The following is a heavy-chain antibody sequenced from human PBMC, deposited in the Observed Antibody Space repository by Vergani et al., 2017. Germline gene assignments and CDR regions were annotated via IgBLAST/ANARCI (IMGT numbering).Heavy chain of an antibody. Sequence: QVQLQQWGAGLLKPSETLSLTCAVYGGSFSGYYWSWIRQPPGKGLEWIGYIYYSGSTYYNPSLKSRVTISVDTSKNHFSLKLISVTAADTAVYYGASVYYDSSGRARGAFDIWGRDNGHRLF. V-gene: IGHV4-34*01. J-gene: IGHJ3*02. CDR1: GGSFSGYY. CDR2: IYYSGST. CDR3: ASVYYDSSGRARGAFDI. D-gene: IGHD3-22*01.